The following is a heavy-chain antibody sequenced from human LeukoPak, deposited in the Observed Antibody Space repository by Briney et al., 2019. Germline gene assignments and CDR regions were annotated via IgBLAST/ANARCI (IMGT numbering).Heavy chain of an antibody. CDR1: GFTFSSYA. D-gene: IGHD3-22*01. CDR3: ARDRRRRTYYYDSSGYYFSDY. Sequence: GGSLRLSCAASGFTFSSYAMHWVRQAPGKGLEWVAVISYDGSNKYYADSVKGRFTISRDNSKNTLYLQMNSLRAEDTAVYYCARDRRRRTYYYDSSGYYFSDYWGQGTLVTVSS. J-gene: IGHJ4*02. V-gene: IGHV3-30-3*01. CDR2: ISYDGSNK.